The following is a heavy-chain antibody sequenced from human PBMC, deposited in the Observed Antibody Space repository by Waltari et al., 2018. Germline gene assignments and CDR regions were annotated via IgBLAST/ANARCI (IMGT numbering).Heavy chain of an antibody. D-gene: IGHD3-3*01. CDR1: GGSVSGGSYF. J-gene: IGHJ6*02. CDR3: VRGYLEVLPGAVSNYYYDGMDL. V-gene: IGHV4-61*01. Sequence: QVQLLESGPGLVKPSETLSLTCTVSGGSVSGGSYFWSWIRTPPGKGLEWIGNIYYPGKTKYNPALKSRLTISLDTTKNQVSLMLSSVTAADTAIFYCVRGYLEVLPGAVSNYYYDGMDLWGQGTTVTVSS. CDR2: IYYPGKT.